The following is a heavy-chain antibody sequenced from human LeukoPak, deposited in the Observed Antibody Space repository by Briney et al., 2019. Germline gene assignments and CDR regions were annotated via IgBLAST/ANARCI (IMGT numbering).Heavy chain of an antibody. Sequence: GGSLRLSCDASGCIDSTHYMSWVRQAPGKGLEWVSVLSSGGNTYYSDSVKGRFTISRDTSKNTLYLRMNSLRADDTAVYYCVSMAYYYDSSGHYWGQGTLVTVSS. J-gene: IGHJ4*02. CDR3: VSMAYYYDSSGHY. CDR2: LSSGGNT. CDR1: GCIDSTHY. D-gene: IGHD3-22*01. V-gene: IGHV3-53*01.